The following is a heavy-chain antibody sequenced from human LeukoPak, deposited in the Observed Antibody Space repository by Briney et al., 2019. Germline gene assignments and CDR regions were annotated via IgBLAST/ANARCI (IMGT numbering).Heavy chain of an antibody. CDR1: GYTFTGYY. D-gene: IGHD6-19*01. CDR3: ARMSSGWYYYMDV. V-gene: IGHV1-2*02. Sequence: GASVKVSCKASGYTFTGYYMHWVRQAPGQGLEWMGWINPNSGGTNYAQKFQGRVTMTRDTSISTAYMELSRLRSDDTAVYYCARMSSGWYYYMDVWGKGTTVTISS. CDR2: INPNSGGT. J-gene: IGHJ6*03.